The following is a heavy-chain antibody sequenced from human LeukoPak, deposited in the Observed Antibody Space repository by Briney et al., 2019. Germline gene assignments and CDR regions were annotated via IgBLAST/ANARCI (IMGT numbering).Heavy chain of an antibody. CDR1: GYTFTGYY. V-gene: IGHV1-2*02. Sequence: ASVKVSCKASGYTFTGYYMHWVRQAPGQGLEWMGWINPNSGGTSYAQKFQGRVTMTRDTSISTAYMELSRLRSDDTAVYYCAREFFTAMGGTWGQGTLVTVSS. D-gene: IGHD5-18*01. J-gene: IGHJ5*02. CDR3: AREFFTAMGGT. CDR2: INPNSGGT.